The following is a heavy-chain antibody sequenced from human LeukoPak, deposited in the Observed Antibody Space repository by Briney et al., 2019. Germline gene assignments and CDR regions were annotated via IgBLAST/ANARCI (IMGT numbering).Heavy chain of an antibody. V-gene: IGHV3-7*03. Sequence: GGSLRLSCVATGFTLSSYWVTWIRQAPGKGLEWVANIRQDGRDKYYMDSVKGRFTISRDNAKNSVYLQMNSMRVEDTAVYYCARNGEYYDYVWGSYRYGYFDYWGQGTLVTVSS. CDR2: IRQDGRDK. CDR1: GFTLSSYW. J-gene: IGHJ4*02. D-gene: IGHD3-16*02. CDR3: ARNGEYYDYVWGSYRYGYFDY.